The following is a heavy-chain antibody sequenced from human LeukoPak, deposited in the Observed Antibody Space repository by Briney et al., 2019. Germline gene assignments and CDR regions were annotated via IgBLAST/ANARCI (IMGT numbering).Heavy chain of an antibody. CDR1: GGSISSSSYY. J-gene: IGHJ3*02. CDR3: AREGGRYYGPFDI. V-gene: IGHV4-39*07. Sequence: SEILSLTCTVSGGSISSSSYYWGWIRQPPGKGLEWIGSIYYSGSTYYNPSLKSRVTISVDTSKNQFSLKLSSVTAADTAVYYCAREGGRYYGPFDIWGQGTMVTVSS. CDR2: IYYSGST. D-gene: IGHD3-10*01.